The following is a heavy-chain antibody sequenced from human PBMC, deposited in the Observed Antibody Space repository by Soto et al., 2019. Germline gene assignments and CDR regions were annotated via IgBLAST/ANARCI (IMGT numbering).Heavy chain of an antibody. CDR2: INPKSGGT. CDR3: ARGDSTDCSNGVCSFFYNHDMDV. CDR1: GHPLSELS. J-gene: IGHJ6*02. Sequence: ASVKVSCKVSGHPLSELSMHWVRQAPGKGLEWLGRINPKSGGTSTAQKFQGWVTMTTDTSISTASMELTRLTSDDTAIYYCARGDSTDCSNGVCSFFYNHDMDVWGQGTTVTVSS. D-gene: IGHD2-8*01. V-gene: IGHV1-2*04.